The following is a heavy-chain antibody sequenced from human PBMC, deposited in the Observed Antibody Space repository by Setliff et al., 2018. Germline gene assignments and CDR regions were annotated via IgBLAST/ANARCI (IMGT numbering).Heavy chain of an antibody. CDR3: ARTDTAMVQNFDI. V-gene: IGHV5-51*01. J-gene: IGHJ3*02. D-gene: IGHD5-18*01. CDR1: GYSFTNYW. CDR2: IYPGDSDT. Sequence: PGESLKISCKGSGYSFTNYWIGWVRQMPGKGLEWMGIIYPGDSDTRYSPSFQGQVTISADKSISTAYLQWSSLKASDTAIYYCARTDTAMVQNFDIWGQGTMVTVSS.